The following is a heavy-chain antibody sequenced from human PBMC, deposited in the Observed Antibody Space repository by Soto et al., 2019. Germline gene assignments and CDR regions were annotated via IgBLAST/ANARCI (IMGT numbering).Heavy chain of an antibody. Sequence: GESLKISCKGSGYSFTSYWIGWVRQMPGKGLEWMGIIYPGDSDTRYSPSFQGQVTISADKSISTAYLQWSSLKASDTAMYYCARGYGDYDYYYYYMDVWGKGTTVTVSS. J-gene: IGHJ6*03. D-gene: IGHD4-17*01. CDR3: ARGYGDYDYYYYYMDV. CDR2: IYPGDSDT. CDR1: GYSFTSYW. V-gene: IGHV5-51*01.